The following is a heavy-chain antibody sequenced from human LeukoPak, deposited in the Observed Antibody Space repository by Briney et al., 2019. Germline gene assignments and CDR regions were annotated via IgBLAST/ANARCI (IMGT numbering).Heavy chain of an antibody. CDR1: GYTFSSYM. CDR3: ARSLTTLTYEGY. Sequence: GGSLRLSCAASGYTFSSYMMNWARQAPGKGLEWVSSINSGSTYTYYTESVKGRFTVSRDNAKNSLFLQMNSLRAEDTAIYYCARSLTTLTYEGYWGQGTLVTVSS. J-gene: IGHJ4*02. V-gene: IGHV3-21*01. CDR2: INSGSTYT. D-gene: IGHD1-1*01.